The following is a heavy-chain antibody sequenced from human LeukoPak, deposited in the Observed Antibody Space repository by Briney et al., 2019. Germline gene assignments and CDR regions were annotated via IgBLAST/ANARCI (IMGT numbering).Heavy chain of an antibody. Sequence: SGPTLVNPTQTLTLTCTFSGFSLSTSGVGVGWIRQPPGKALEWLALLYWDDDKRYSPSLKSRLTITKDTSKNQVVLTMTNMDPVDTATYYCARPKGDYYDSSGYSYYFDYWGQGTLVTVSS. CDR1: GFSLSTSGVG. CDR3: ARPKGDYYDSSGYSYYFDY. D-gene: IGHD3-22*01. CDR2: LYWDDDK. J-gene: IGHJ4*02. V-gene: IGHV2-5*02.